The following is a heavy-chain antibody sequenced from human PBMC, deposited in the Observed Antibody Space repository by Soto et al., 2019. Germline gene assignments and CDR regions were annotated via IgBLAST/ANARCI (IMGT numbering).Heavy chain of an antibody. D-gene: IGHD1-26*01. CDR2: IYHSGST. Sequence: RSLTCAVSGGSISSSSNWWYWARQPPGKGLEWIGEIYHSGSTNYNPSLKSRVTISLDKSKNQFSLRLTSVMAADTAVYYCARDPYSGSYSLAYWGPGTLVNVXS. V-gene: IGHV4-4*02. CDR1: GGSISSSSNW. J-gene: IGHJ4*02. CDR3: ARDPYSGSYSLAY.